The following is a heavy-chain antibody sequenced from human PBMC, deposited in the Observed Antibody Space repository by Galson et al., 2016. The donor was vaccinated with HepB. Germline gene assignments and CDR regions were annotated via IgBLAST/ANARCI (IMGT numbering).Heavy chain of an antibody. J-gene: IGHJ6*03. CDR3: ARARVVVTAIPRSPRPYYYYMDV. CDR2: SNPSSGGSA. V-gene: IGHV1-46*01. D-gene: IGHD2-21*02. CDR1: GYTFINYF. Sequence: SVKVSCKASGYTFINYFLHWVRQAPGQGPEWMGISNPSSGGSANFAQKFQGRVSMTTDTSTSTAYMELRSLRSDDTAVYYCARARVVVTAIPRSPRPYYYYMDVWGKGTTVIVSS.